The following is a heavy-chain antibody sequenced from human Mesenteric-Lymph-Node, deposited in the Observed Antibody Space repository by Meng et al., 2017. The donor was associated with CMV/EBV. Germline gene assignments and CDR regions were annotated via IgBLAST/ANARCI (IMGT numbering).Heavy chain of an antibody. CDR1: GGFIRDNAYY. D-gene: IGHD1-26*01. CDR2: VFYTGST. V-gene: IGHV4-39*01. CDR3: ARLTVGTTPVDY. Sequence: TVSGGFIRDNAYYLGWNRQPPGRNLDWIASVFYTGSTYYNPSLKSRVTISIDASQNQISLRLTSVTAADTAVYYCARLTVGTTPVDYWGRGTLVTVSS. J-gene: IGHJ4*02.